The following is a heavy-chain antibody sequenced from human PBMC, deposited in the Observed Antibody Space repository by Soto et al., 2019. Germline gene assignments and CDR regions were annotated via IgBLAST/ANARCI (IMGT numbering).Heavy chain of an antibody. CDR1: GYTFTSYA. D-gene: IGHD3-22*01. CDR2: INAGNGNT. Sequence: GASVKVSCKASGYTFTSYAMHWVRQAPGQRLEWMGWINAGNGNTKYSQKFQGRVTITRDTSASTAYMELSSLRSEDTAVYYCARSLGIFVVITLFDYWGQGTLVTVSS. J-gene: IGHJ4*02. CDR3: ARSLGIFVVITLFDY. V-gene: IGHV1-3*01.